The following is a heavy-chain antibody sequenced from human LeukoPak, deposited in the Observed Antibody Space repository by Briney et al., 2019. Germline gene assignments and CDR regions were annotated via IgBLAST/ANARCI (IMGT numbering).Heavy chain of an antibody. CDR1: GGSFSGYY. Sequence: SETLSLTCAVYGGSFSGYYWSWIRQPPGKGLEWIGEINHSGSTNYNPSLKSRVTISVDTSKNQFSLKLSSVTAADTAVYYCARAIGYCSSTSCYTGAFDIWSQGTMVTVSS. J-gene: IGHJ3*02. CDR2: INHSGST. CDR3: ARAIGYCSSTSCYTGAFDI. V-gene: IGHV4-34*01. D-gene: IGHD2-2*02.